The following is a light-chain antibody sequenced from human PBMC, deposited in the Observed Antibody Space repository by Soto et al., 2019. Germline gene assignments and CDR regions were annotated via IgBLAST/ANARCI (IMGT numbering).Light chain of an antibody. CDR2: DAS. CDR1: QDISNY. Sequence: DVRMTQSPSSLSASVGDRVTITCQASQDISNYLNWYRQKPGRAPKLLIYDASKLETGVPSRFSGSGSGTDFTFTISSLQPEDIATYYCQQYDNVPYTFGQGTKLEIK. CDR3: QQYDNVPYT. J-gene: IGKJ2*01. V-gene: IGKV1-33*01.